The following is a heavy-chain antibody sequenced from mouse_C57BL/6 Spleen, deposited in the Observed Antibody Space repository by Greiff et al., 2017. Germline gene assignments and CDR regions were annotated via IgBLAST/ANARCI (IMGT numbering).Heavy chain of an antibody. CDR3: ARSMDYLFAY. CDR1: GYTFTSYW. V-gene: IGHV1-50*01. Sequence: QVQLQQSGAELVKPGASVKLSCKASGYTFTSYWMQWVKQRPGQGLEWIGEIDPSDSYTNYNQKFKGKATLTVDTSSSTAYMQLSSLTSEDSAVYYCARSMDYLFAYWGQGTLVTVSA. D-gene: IGHD2-4*01. J-gene: IGHJ3*01. CDR2: IDPSDSYT.